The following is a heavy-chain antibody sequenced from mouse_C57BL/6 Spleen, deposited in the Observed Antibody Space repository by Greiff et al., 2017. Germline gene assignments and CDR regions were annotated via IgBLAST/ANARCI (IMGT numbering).Heavy chain of an antibody. Sequence: VQLQQSGPELVKPGASVKISCKASGYAFSSSWMNWVKQRPGKGLKWIGRIYPGDGDTNYNGKFKGKATLTADKSSSTAYMQLSSLTSEDSAVYFCARSGITTVVAPYWYFDVWGTGTTVTVSS. CDR2: IYPGDGDT. V-gene: IGHV1-82*01. J-gene: IGHJ1*03. CDR1: GYAFSSSW. CDR3: ARSGITTVVAPYWYFDV. D-gene: IGHD1-1*01.